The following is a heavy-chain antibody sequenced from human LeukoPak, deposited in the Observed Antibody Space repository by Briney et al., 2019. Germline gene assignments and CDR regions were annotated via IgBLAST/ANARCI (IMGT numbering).Heavy chain of an antibody. CDR3: ATVRDGREQLRFDY. CDR2: FDPEDGET. V-gene: IGHV1-24*01. Sequence: ASVKVSCKVSGYTLTELSMHWVRQAPGKGLEWMGGFDPEDGETIYAQKFQGRVTMTEDTSTDTAYMELSSLRSEDTVVYYCATVRDGREQLRFDYWGQGTLVTVSS. J-gene: IGHJ4*02. CDR1: GYTLTELS. D-gene: IGHD5-24*01.